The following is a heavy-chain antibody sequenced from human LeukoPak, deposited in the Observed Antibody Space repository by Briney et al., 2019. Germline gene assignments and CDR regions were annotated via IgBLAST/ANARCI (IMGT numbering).Heavy chain of an antibody. CDR2: IYTSGST. V-gene: IGHV4-61*02. Sequence: SQTLSLTCTVSGGSISSGGYYWSWIRQPAGKGLEWIGRIYTSGSTNYNPSLKSRVTISVDTSKNQFSLKLSSVTAADTAVYYCAREGAGIAAASDYWGQGTLVTVSS. J-gene: IGHJ4*02. CDR3: AREGAGIAAASDY. D-gene: IGHD6-13*01. CDR1: GGSISSGGYY.